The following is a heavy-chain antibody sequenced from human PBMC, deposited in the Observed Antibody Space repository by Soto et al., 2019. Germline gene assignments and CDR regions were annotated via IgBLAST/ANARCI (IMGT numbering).Heavy chain of an antibody. D-gene: IGHD1-1*01. CDR1: GFTFSSYD. CDR3: ARAKDHWMSPAFER. CDR2: IGTAGDT. J-gene: IGHJ3*02. V-gene: IGHV3-13*01. Sequence: PGGSLRLSCAASGFTFSSYDMHWVLQATGKGLEWVSAIGTAGDTYYPGSVKGRFTISRENAKNSLYLQMNSLRAGDTAVCYCARAKDHWMSPAFERCGQGTMVTV.